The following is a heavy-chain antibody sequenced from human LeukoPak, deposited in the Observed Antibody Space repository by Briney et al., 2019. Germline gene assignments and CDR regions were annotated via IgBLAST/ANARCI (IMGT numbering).Heavy chain of an antibody. CDR1: GGTFSSYA. V-gene: IGHV1-2*02. Sequence: GASVKVSCKASGGTFSSYAISWVRQAPGQGLEWMGGIIPNSGGTNYAQKFQGRVTMTRDTSITTAHMELSRLRSDDTAVYYCASLNLPDSSGYYDDWGQGTLVTVSS. J-gene: IGHJ4*02. CDR3: ASLNLPDSSGYYDD. D-gene: IGHD3-22*01. CDR2: IIPNSGGT.